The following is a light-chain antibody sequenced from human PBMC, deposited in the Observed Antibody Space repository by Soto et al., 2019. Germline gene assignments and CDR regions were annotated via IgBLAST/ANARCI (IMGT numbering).Light chain of an antibody. V-gene: IGLV1-40*01. J-gene: IGLJ3*02. Sequence: QSVLTQPPSVSGAPGQRVTISCTGYNSNIGAGYDVHWYQQLPGTAPKLLIYGNSNRPSRVPARLSAYKYDTSASLDITGRQAEDEADYNGQPYDSSLSGWVFGGGTKLTVL. CDR3: QPYDSSLSGWV. CDR1: NSNIGAGYD. CDR2: GNS.